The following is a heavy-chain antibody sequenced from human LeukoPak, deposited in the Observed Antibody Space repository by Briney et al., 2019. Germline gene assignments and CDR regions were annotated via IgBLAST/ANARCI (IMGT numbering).Heavy chain of an antibody. CDR1: GYTFTGYY. D-gene: IGHD2-15*01. J-gene: IGHJ3*02. CDR2: INPNSGGT. V-gene: IGHV1-2*02. CDR3: ARGGRDIVVVVAAQTTGAFDI. Sequence: GASVKVSCKASGYTFTGYYMHWVRQAPGQGLEWMGWINPNSGGTNYAQKFQGRVTMTRDTSISTAYMELSRLRSDDTAVYYCARGGRDIVVVVAAQTTGAFDIWGQGTMVTVSS.